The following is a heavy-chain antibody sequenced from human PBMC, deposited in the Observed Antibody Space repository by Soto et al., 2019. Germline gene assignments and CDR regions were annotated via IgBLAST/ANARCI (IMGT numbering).Heavy chain of an antibody. J-gene: IGHJ4*02. CDR2: IIPIFGTA. CDR3: ASGETTLDSLTRLDY. D-gene: IGHD1-7*01. Sequence: QVQLVQSGAEVKKPGSSVKVSCKASGGTFSSYAISWLRQAPGQGLEWMGGIIPIFGTANYAQKFQGRVTITADESTSPSYLELSSLSSEDTAVYYCASGETTLDSLTRLDYWGQGTLVTVSS. V-gene: IGHV1-69*01. CDR1: GGTFSSYA.